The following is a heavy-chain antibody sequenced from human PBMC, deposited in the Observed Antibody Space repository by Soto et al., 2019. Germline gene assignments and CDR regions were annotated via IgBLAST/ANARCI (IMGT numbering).Heavy chain of an antibody. Sequence: PSXTLSLTCTVSGGSISSSSYYWCWIRQPPGKGLEWIGSIYYSGSTYYNPSLKSRVTISVDTSKNQFSLKLSSVTAADTAVYYCARQFPYYYYMDVWGKGTTVTVSS. D-gene: IGHD2-21*01. CDR3: ARQFPYYYYMDV. J-gene: IGHJ6*03. CDR1: GGSISSSSYY. V-gene: IGHV4-39*01. CDR2: IYYSGST.